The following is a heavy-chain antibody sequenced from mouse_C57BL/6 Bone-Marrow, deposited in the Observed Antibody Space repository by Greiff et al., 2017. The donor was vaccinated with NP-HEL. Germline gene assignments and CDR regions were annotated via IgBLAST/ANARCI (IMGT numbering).Heavy chain of an antibody. CDR2: INPSTGGT. CDR1: GYSFTGYY. J-gene: IGHJ1*03. V-gene: IGHV1-43*01. CDR3: ARMYFDV. Sequence: DVQLVESGPELVKPGASVKISCKASGYSFTGYYMHWVKQSSEKSLEWIGEINPSTGGTSYNQKFKGKATLTVDKSSSTAYMQLKSLTSEDSAVYYCARMYFDVWGTGTTVTVSS.